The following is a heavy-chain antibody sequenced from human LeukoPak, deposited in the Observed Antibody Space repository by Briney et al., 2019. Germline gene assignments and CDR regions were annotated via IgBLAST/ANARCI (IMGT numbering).Heavy chain of an antibody. Sequence: GGSLRLSCAASGFTFSSYGMHWVRQAPGKGLEWVAFIRYDGSNKYHADSVKGRFTISRDNSKNTLYLQMNSLRAEDTAVYYCAKDALRFLEAPHYYYYMDVWGKGTTVTVSS. D-gene: IGHD3-3*01. CDR3: AKDALRFLEAPHYYYYMDV. J-gene: IGHJ6*03. V-gene: IGHV3-30*02. CDR1: GFTFSSYG. CDR2: IRYDGSNK.